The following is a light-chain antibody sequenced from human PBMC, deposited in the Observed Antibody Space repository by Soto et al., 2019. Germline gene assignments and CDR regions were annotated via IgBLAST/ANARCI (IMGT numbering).Light chain of an antibody. Sequence: DVQVTQSPSSVSASVGDRVTITCRASQGISSWLAWYQQKPGKAPKLLIYAASTLQSGVPSRFSGGESGTAFTPTISSLQPEDFATYYCQQATISQLTFGGGTKVEIK. CDR3: QQATISQLT. CDR1: QGISSW. V-gene: IGKV1-12*01. CDR2: AAS. J-gene: IGKJ4*01.